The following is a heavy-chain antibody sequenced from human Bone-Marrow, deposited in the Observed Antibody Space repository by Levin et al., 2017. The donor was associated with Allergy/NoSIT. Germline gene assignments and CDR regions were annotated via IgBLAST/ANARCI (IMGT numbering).Heavy chain of an antibody. J-gene: IGHJ4*02. Sequence: SCEASGFMFHDFAMHWVRQIPGKGLEWVSGIMWNSARMDYADSVKGRFIISRDNAKKSLYLEMNGLRVEDTAMYYCVKDRSSVDNWNYGGPFESWGQGTLVTVSS. V-gene: IGHV3-9*01. CDR2: IMWNSARM. CDR3: VKDRSSVDNWNYGGPFES. CDR1: GFMFHDFA. D-gene: IGHD1-7*01.